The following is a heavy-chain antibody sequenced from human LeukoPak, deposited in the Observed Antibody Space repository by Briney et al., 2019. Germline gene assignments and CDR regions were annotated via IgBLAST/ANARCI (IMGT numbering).Heavy chain of an antibody. CDR1: GGSISNYY. J-gene: IGHJ4*02. CDR2: IYYSGST. Sequence: SETLSLTCTVSGGSISNYYWSWIRQPPGKGLEWIGYIYYSGSTNYNPSLKSRVTISVDTSKNQFSLKLSSVTAADTAVYYCARVSRCSGGSCYYFDYWGQGTLVTASS. V-gene: IGHV4-59*01. D-gene: IGHD2-15*01. CDR3: ARVSRCSGGSCYYFDY.